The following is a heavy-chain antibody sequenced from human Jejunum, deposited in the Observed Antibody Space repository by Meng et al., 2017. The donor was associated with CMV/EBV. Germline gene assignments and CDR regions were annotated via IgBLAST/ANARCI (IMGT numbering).Heavy chain of an antibody. J-gene: IGHJ5*01. CDR1: GGSIASDDYW. Sequence: VQLQESGPGLVEPSQTLSLTCIVSGGSIASDDYWWSWIRQPPGKGLEWIGYIYHKGHTYYNPSLRSRISISVDTSKNQFTLRLNSVTAADTAVYYCARDKAGYKNCDSWGQGTLVTVSS. D-gene: IGHD5-24*01. CDR3: ARDKAGYKNCDS. V-gene: IGHV4-30-4*08. CDR2: IYHKGHT.